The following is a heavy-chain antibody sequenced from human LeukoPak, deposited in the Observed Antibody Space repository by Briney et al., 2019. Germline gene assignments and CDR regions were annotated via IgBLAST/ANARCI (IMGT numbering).Heavy chain of an antibody. D-gene: IGHD3-9*01. CDR3: ARGMDYDILAGPPDY. CDR1: EFTFSSYA. J-gene: IGHJ4*02. CDR2: ISYDGRNK. V-gene: IGHV3-30*04. Sequence: PGGSLRLSCAASEFTFSSYAMHWVRQAPDKGLEWVALISYDGRNKDYADSVKGRFTISRDNPKNSLYLQMNSLRGEDTAVYCCARGMDYDILAGPPDYWGQGTLVTVSS.